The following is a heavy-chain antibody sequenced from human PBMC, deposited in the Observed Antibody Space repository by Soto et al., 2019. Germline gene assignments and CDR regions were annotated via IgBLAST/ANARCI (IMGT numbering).Heavy chain of an antibody. J-gene: IGHJ6*02. CDR1: GGSISSGGYY. CDR2: NYYSGIT. V-gene: IGHV4-31*03. Sequence: QVQLQESGPGLVKPSQTLSLTCTVSGGSISSGGYYWTWIRQHPGKGLEWIGYNYYSGITYYNPSLNSRVTISLDSSKNQSSLRRSSVSASDTALYYCARCSIIACLFYCMVVCCQGSTVTVSS. CDR3: ARCSIIACLFYCMVV. D-gene: IGHD3-10*01.